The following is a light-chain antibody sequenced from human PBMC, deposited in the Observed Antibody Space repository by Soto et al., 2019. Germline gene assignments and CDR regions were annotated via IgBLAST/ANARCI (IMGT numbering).Light chain of an antibody. V-gene: IGKV3-20*01. Sequence: EIVLTQSPGTLSLSPGERATLSCRASQSVSSSYLAWYQQKPGQAPRLLIYGASSRATGIPDRFSGSGSGTDFTLAISGLEPEEFAVYYCQQYGSSPNTFGQGTKLEIK. CDR3: QQYGSSPNT. CDR2: GAS. CDR1: QSVSSSY. J-gene: IGKJ2*01.